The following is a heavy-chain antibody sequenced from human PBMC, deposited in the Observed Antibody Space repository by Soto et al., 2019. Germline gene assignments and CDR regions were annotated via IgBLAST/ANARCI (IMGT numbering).Heavy chain of an antibody. V-gene: IGHV1-46*01. CDR2: INPSGGST. J-gene: IGHJ4*02. CDR3: ARVGSIAARPFYYFDY. D-gene: IGHD6-6*01. CDR1: GYTFTSYY. Sequence: ASVKVSCKASGYTFTSYYMHWVRQAPGQGLEWMGIINPSGGSTSYAQKFQGRVTMTRDTSTSTVYMELSGLRSEDTAVYYCARVGSIAARPFYYFDYWGQGTLVTVSS.